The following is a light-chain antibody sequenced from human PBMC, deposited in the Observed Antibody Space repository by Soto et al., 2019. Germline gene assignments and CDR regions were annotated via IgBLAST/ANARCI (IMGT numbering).Light chain of an antibody. Sequence: DIQMTQSPSTLSASVGDRVTITCRASQSISSWLAWFQQKPGMAPKLLISQASYLESGVPSRFSGSGTGTQFTLAISGLQPDDFASYYCQQYHSFSSTFGQGTKVEI. CDR1: QSISSW. J-gene: IGKJ1*01. CDR2: QAS. V-gene: IGKV1-5*03. CDR3: QQYHSFSST.